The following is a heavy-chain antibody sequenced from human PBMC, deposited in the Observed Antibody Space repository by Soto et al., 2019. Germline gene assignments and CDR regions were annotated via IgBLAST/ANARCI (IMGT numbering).Heavy chain of an antibody. Sequence: EVQLVESGGGLVQPGGSLRLSCAASGFTFSSHWMHWVRQAPGKGLVWVSRLDGDGGGTQYADSAKGRFIISRDNAKNTLYLQMNSLRTEDTAVYYCVREGYWSLDYWGLGTLVTVSS. D-gene: IGHD1-1*01. V-gene: IGHV3-74*01. CDR3: VREGYWSLDY. J-gene: IGHJ4*01. CDR2: LDGDGGGT. CDR1: GFTFSSHW.